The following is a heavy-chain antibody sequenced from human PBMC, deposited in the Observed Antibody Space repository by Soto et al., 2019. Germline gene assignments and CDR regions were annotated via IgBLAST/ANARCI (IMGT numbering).Heavy chain of an antibody. Sequence: GASVKVSCKASGYTFTSYGISWVRQAPGQGLEWMGWISAYNGNTNYAQKLQGRVTMTTDTSTSTAYMELRSLRSDDTAVYYCARAPIQYYYDSSGSSRGMDVWGQGTTVTVSS. CDR1: GYTFTSYG. J-gene: IGHJ6*02. CDR2: ISAYNGNT. V-gene: IGHV1-18*01. CDR3: ARAPIQYYYDSSGSSRGMDV. D-gene: IGHD3-22*01.